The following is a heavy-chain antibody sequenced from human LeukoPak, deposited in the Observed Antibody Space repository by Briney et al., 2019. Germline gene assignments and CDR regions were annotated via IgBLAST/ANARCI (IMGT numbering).Heavy chain of an antibody. CDR2: VYYTGST. CDR3: ARGKERRSPYYYYYMDV. Sequence: SETLSLTCTVSGGSISSYYWSWVRQPPGKGLEWIGFVYYTGSTNYSPSLKSRVTISVDTSKNQFSLKLRSVTAADTAVYYCARGKERRSPYYYYYMDVWGKGTTVTISS. J-gene: IGHJ6*03. CDR1: GGSISSYY. D-gene: IGHD1-1*01. V-gene: IGHV4-59*01.